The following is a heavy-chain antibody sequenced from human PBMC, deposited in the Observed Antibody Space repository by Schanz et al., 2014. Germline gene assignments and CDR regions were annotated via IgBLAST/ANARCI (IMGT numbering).Heavy chain of an antibody. Sequence: EVQLLESGGGLVQPGGSLKLSCAASGLIFSNYVMSWVRQAPGKGLEWISYITYNGGTIYYADSVKGRFTISRDNAKNSLYLEMNSLRAEDTALYYCAKGRFGELSAFDIWGQGTMVTVSS. CDR1: GLIFSNYV. D-gene: IGHD3-10*01. V-gene: IGHV3-48*01. CDR2: ITYNGGTI. CDR3: AKGRFGELSAFDI. J-gene: IGHJ3*02.